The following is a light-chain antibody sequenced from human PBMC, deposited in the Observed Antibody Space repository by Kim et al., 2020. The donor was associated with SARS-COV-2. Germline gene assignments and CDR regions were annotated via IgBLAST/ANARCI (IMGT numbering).Light chain of an antibody. CDR3: SSYTSSRTWV. Sequence: QSALTQPASVSGSPGQSITISCTGTSSDVGGYNYVSWYQQQPGKAPKLMIYDVTNRPSGVSNRFSGSKSGNTASLTISGLQAEDEADYYCSSYTSSRTWVFGGGTQLTVL. J-gene: IGLJ3*02. CDR2: DVT. CDR1: SSDVGGYNY. V-gene: IGLV2-14*03.